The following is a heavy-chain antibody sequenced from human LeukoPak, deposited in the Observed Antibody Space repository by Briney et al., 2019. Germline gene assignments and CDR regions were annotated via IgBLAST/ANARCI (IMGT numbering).Heavy chain of an antibody. D-gene: IGHD6-19*01. CDR1: GFTSTTFA. V-gene: IGHV3-23*01. J-gene: IGHJ4*02. Sequence: GGSLRLSCAASGFTSTTFAMTWVRQAPGKGLEWVSSISGSGGSINYADSVKGRFTISRDNSKITMYMHMNGLRAEDTAVYYCAKSRGRAVAGALDYWGQGTLVTV. CDR2: ISGSGGSI. CDR3: AKSRGRAVAGALDY.